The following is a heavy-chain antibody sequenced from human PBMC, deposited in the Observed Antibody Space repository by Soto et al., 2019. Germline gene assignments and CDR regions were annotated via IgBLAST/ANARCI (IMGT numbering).Heavy chain of an antibody. CDR2: ISGSGGST. V-gene: IGHV3-23*01. D-gene: IGHD6-19*01. Sequence: EVQMLGSGGGLVQPGGSLRLSCAASGFTFNSYAMSWVRQAAGKGLEWVSGISGSGGSTGDAASVKSRFTISRDNSENTLHLQMNNVSPEATAEYYCAKGKGSGWYSARDYWGQGTLVTVSS. CDR1: GFTFNSYA. CDR3: AKGKGSGWYSARDY. J-gene: IGHJ4*02.